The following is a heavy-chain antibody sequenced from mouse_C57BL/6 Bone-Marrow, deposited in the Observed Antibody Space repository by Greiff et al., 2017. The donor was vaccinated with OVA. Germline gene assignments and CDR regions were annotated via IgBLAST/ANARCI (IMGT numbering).Heavy chain of an antibody. CDR3: ARRVKSYYFDY. J-gene: IGHJ2*01. CDR2: IDPSDSFT. D-gene: IGHD2-1*01. Sequence: QVQLQQPGAELVMPGASVKLSCKASGYTFTSYWMHWLKQRPGQGLEWIGEIDPSDSFTNYNQKFKGKSTLTVDKSSSTAYMQPSSLTSEDSAVYYCARRVKSYYFDYWGQGTPLTVSS. V-gene: IGHV1-69*01. CDR1: GYTFTSYW.